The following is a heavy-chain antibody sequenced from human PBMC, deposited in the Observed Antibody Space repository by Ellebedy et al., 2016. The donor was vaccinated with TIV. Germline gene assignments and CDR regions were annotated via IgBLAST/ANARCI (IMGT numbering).Heavy chain of an antibody. CDR2: IIPIFGTA. CDR3: ASDTGGAAAGTDY. J-gene: IGHJ4*02. CDR1: GGSFWNYG. D-gene: IGHD6-13*01. Sequence: AASVKVSCKASGGSFWNYGITWVRQAPGHGLEWMGGIIPIFGTANYAQKFQGRVTITADRSASTAYMEVSSLRYEDTAVYYCASDTGGAAAGTDYWGQGSLVTVSS. V-gene: IGHV1-69*13.